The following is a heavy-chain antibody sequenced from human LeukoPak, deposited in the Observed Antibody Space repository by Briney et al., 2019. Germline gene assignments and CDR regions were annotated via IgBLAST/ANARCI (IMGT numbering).Heavy chain of an antibody. CDR2: IYSGGST. D-gene: IGHD3-22*01. CDR3: ARYYYDSSGYAPG. J-gene: IGHJ4*02. CDR1: GFTVSSNY. Sequence: GGSLRLSCAASGFTVSSNYMSWVRQAPGKGLEWVSLIYSGGSTYYADSVKGRFTISRDNSKNTLYLQMNSLRAEDTAVYYCARYYYDSSGYAPGWGQGTLVTVSS. V-gene: IGHV3-66*01.